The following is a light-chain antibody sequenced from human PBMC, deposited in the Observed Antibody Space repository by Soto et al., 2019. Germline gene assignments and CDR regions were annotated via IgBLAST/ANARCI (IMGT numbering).Light chain of an antibody. J-gene: IGLJ3*02. CDR3: SSYAGSNILV. CDR1: SSDVGGYNY. CDR2: EVT. Sequence: QSALTQPPSASGXXXXSVTXSXTXTSSDVGGYNYVSWYQQHPGKVPKLMIYEVTKRPSGVPDRFSGSKSGNTASLTVSGLQAEDEADYYCSSYAGSNILVFGGGTKLTVL. V-gene: IGLV2-8*01.